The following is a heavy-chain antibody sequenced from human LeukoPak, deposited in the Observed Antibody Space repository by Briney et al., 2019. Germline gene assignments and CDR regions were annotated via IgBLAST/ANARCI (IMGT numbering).Heavy chain of an antibody. J-gene: IGHJ4*02. CDR2: ISSSGSTI. CDR3: ARGDYGDLGGDY. V-gene: IGHV3-21*04. Sequence: GSLRLSCAASGFTFSSYSMNWVRQAPGKGLEWVSSISSSGSTIYCADSVKGRFTISRDNAKNSLYRQMNSLRAEDTAVYYCARGDYGDLGGDYWGQGTLVTVSS. D-gene: IGHD4-17*01. CDR1: GFTFSSYS.